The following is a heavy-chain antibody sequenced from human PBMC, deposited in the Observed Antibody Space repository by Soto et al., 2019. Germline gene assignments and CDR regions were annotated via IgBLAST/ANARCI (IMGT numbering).Heavy chain of an antibody. CDR1: GASVNSYS. CDR2: IYTSAST. J-gene: IGHJ6*02. Sequence: SETLSLTCSVSGASVNSYSWSGIRQSAGKGLEWIGRIYTSASTNYSPSFKGRVTLSVDTSENQVFLKLTSGAAADTAIYYCAKDREEGYTFYYGMDLWGQGATVS. V-gene: IGHV4-4*07. CDR3: AKDREEGYTFYYGMDL. D-gene: IGHD5-12*01.